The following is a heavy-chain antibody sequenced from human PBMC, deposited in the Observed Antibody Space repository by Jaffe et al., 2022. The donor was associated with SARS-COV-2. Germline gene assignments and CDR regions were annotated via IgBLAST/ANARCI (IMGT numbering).Heavy chain of an antibody. J-gene: IGHJ4*02. CDR3: VKDRLVGHTSGIFEN. V-gene: IGHV3-9*01. CDR1: GFSFDDYA. Sequence: EVQLEESGGGLVQPGRSLRLSCAASGFSFDDYAMYWVRQGPGKGLEWVSGISWNSGSMVYGDSVKGRFTISRDNAKNSLYLQMNSLRAEDTALYYCVKDRLVGHTSGIFENWGQGTLVTVSS. D-gene: IGHD1-26*01. CDR2: ISWNSGSM.